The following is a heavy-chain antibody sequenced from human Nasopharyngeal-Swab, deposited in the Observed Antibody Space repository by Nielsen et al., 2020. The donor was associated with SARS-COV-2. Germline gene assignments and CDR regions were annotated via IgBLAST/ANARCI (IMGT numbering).Heavy chain of an antibody. V-gene: IGHV1-2*06. CDR2: INPNSGGT. D-gene: IGHD2-15*01. J-gene: IGHJ4*02. CDR3: ARDQRGPLGSDY. Sequence: WLRQASGQGLEWMGRINPNSGGTNYAQKFQGRVTMTRDTSISTAYMELSRLRSDDTAVYYCARDQRGPLGSDYWGQGTLVTVSS.